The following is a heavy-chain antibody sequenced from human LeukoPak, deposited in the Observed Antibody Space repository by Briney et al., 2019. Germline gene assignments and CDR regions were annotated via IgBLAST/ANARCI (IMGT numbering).Heavy chain of an antibody. CDR3: ARDSRYCSSTSCYHEY. CDR1: GFTFSSHS. D-gene: IGHD2-2*01. V-gene: IGHV3-21*01. Sequence: KAGGSLRLSCAASGFTFSSHSMNWVRQAPGKGLEWVSSISSSSNYIYYADSVKGRFTISRDNAKNSLYLQMNSLRAEDTAVYYCARDSRYCSSTSCYHEYWGQGTLVTVSS. J-gene: IGHJ4*02. CDR2: ISSSSNYI.